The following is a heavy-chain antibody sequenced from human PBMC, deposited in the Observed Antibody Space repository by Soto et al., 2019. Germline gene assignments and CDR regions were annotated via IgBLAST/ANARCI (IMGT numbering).Heavy chain of an antibody. CDR3: TQVCCSGRWGWDFHS. CDR2: VFWDDGE. J-gene: IGHJ4*02. Sequence: QITLRESGPSLVKPTETLTLTCTFSGFSLTTTGVGVGWIRQPPGKALEWLAVVFWDDGERYSPSLKSRVTITKDASKTYRVLSLTNTDPVDTATYYCTQVCCSGRWGWDFHSWGQGTPVTVSS. CDR1: GFSLTTTGVG. D-gene: IGHD1-26*01. V-gene: IGHV2-5*02.